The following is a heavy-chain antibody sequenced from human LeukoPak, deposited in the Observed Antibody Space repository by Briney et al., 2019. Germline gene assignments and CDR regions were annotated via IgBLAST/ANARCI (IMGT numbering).Heavy chain of an antibody. CDR3: AGTIFGGFDP. CDR2: INWNGGST. D-gene: IGHD3-3*01. CDR1: GFTFDDYS. J-gene: IGHJ5*02. Sequence: GGSLRLSCAASGFTFDDYSMNWVRHAPGKGLEWVSGINWNGGSTGYADSVKGRFTISRDNAKNSLYLQMNSLRAEDTALYYCAGTIFGGFDPWGQGTLVTVSS. V-gene: IGHV3-20*04.